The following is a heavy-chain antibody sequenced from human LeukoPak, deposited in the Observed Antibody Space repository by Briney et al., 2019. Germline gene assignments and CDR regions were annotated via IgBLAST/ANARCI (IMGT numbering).Heavy chain of an antibody. Sequence: PGGSLRLSCAASGFTFGSDSMNWVRQAPGKGLEWVSSISSSSSYIYYADSVKGRFTISRDNAKNSLYLQMNSLRAEDTAVYYCARLVTRYFDPQLDPCGQGTLVTVSS. CDR2: ISSSSSYI. J-gene: IGHJ5*02. CDR1: GFTFGSDS. CDR3: ARLVTRYFDPQLDP. V-gene: IGHV3-21*01. D-gene: IGHD3-9*01.